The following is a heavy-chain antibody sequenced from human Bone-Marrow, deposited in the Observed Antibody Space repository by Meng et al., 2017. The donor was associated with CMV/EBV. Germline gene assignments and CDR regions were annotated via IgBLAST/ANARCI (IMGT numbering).Heavy chain of an antibody. V-gene: IGHV3-23*01. J-gene: IGHJ4*02. CDR2: ITGSGGGT. CDR1: GFTFSSYS. D-gene: IGHD2-2*01. CDR3: AKGFCSSTSCYFYY. Sequence: GESLKISCAASGFTFSSYSMNWVRQAPGKGLEWVSGITGSGGGTYYADSVKGRFAISRDNSKNTLYLQMNSLRAEDTALYYCAKGFCSSTSCYFYYWGQGTLVTVSS.